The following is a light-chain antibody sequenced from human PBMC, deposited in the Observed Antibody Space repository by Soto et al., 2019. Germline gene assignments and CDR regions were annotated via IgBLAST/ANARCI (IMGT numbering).Light chain of an antibody. V-gene: IGKV3-15*01. J-gene: IGKJ5*01. Sequence: EVVLTQSPPTLSVSPGERATLSCRASQSVSSNLAWYQQKPGQAPRLLIYGASTRATGTPARSSGSGSGTEFTLTISSLQSEDFAVYYCQQYNNWPPITFGQGTRLEIK. CDR2: GAS. CDR3: QQYNNWPPIT. CDR1: QSVSSN.